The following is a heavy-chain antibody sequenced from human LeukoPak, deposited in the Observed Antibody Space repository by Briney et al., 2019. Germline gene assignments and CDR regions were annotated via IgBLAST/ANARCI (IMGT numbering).Heavy chain of an antibody. D-gene: IGHD6-13*01. J-gene: IGHJ4*02. CDR2: INSDGSST. V-gene: IGHV3-74*01. Sequence: GGSLRLSCAASGFTFSSYWMHWVRQAPGKGLVWVSRINSDGSSTSYADSVKGRFTISRDNAKNSLYLQMNSLRAEDTAVYYCARDFEFGSAAGTPNWGQGTLVTVSS. CDR3: ARDFEFGSAAGTPN. CDR1: GFTFSSYW.